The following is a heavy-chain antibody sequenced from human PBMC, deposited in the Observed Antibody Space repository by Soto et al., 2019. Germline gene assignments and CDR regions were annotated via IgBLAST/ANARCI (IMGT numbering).Heavy chain of an antibody. D-gene: IGHD3-22*01. Sequence: SETLSLTCTVSGGSISSSNYYWGWIRQPPGKGLEWVGTLTYSGSTYYNPSLKSRVTMSVDTSENQFSLKLTSVTAADTAVYYCARTSLRSMIVTLIDYWGQGTLVTVSS. CDR3: ARTSLRSMIVTLIDY. V-gene: IGHV4-39*01. CDR1: GGSISSSNYY. CDR2: LTYSGST. J-gene: IGHJ4*02.